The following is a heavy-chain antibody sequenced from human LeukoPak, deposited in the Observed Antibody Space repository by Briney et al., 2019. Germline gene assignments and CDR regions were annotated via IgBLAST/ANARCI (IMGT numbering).Heavy chain of an antibody. CDR1: GGSISSYY. V-gene: IGHV4-59*01. CDR2: IYYSGST. Sequence: SETLSLTCTVSGGSISSYYWSWIPQPPGKGLEWIGYIYYSGSTNYNPSLKSRVTISVDTSKNQFSLKLSSVTAADTAVYYCAREGGGAKGMWFAPGARET. D-gene: IGHD1-26*01. CDR3: AREGGGAKGMWFAP. J-gene: IGHJ5*02.